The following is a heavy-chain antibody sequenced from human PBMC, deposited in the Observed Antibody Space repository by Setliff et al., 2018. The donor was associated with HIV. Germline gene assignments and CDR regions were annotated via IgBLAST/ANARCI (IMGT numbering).Heavy chain of an antibody. Sequence: ASVKVSCKASGYTFTGYYMHWVRQAPGQGLEWMGWINPNNGGTNYAQKVQGRVTMTRDTSISTAYMELSRLRSDDTAVYYCARDFGGYCSSMSCPGLFDPWGQGTLVTVSS. CDR3: ARDFGGYCSSMSCPGLFDP. CDR1: GYTFTGYY. CDR2: INPNNGGT. D-gene: IGHD2-2*01. V-gene: IGHV1-2*02. J-gene: IGHJ5*02.